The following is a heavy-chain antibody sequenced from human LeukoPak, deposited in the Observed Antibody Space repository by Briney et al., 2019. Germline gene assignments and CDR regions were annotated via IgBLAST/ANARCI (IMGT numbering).Heavy chain of an antibody. CDR1: GFTFRSYP. CDR3: AKDSIVVVPAAESLFDY. CDR2: ISGSGGST. J-gene: IGHJ4*02. Sequence: GGSLRLSCAASGFTFRSYPMSWVPEAPGKGLEWVSAISGSGGSTYYADSVKGRFTISRDNSKNTLYLQMNSLRAEDTAVYYCAKDSIVVVPAAESLFDYWGQGTLVTVSS. V-gene: IGHV3-23*01. D-gene: IGHD2-2*01.